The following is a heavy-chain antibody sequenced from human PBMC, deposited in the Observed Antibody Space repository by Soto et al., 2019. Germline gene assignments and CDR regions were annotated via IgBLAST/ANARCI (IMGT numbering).Heavy chain of an antibody. CDR3: ARGYSAYLAWFDP. D-gene: IGHD5-12*01. J-gene: IGHJ5*02. CDR1: GYTFTSCA. V-gene: IGHV1-3*01. Sequence: QVQLVQSGAEVKKPGASVKVACKACGYTFTSCAMHWVRRAHGQRLEWMGWINAGNGNTKYSQKFQGRVTITRDTSASTAYMELSSLRSEDTAVYYCARGYSAYLAWFDPWGQGTLVTVSS. CDR2: INAGNGNT.